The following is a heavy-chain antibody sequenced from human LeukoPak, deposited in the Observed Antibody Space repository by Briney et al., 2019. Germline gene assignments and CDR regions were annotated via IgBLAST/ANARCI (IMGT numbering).Heavy chain of an antibody. D-gene: IGHD3-22*01. Sequence: GASVKVSCKASGFTFTSYDINWVRQASGQGLEWMGWISAYNGNTNYAQKLQGRVTMTTDTSTSTAYMELRSLRSDDTAVYYCARSFEYDSHTGYWGQGTLVTVSS. J-gene: IGHJ4*02. CDR1: GFTFTSYD. CDR2: ISAYNGNT. V-gene: IGHV1-18*01. CDR3: ARSFEYDSHTGY.